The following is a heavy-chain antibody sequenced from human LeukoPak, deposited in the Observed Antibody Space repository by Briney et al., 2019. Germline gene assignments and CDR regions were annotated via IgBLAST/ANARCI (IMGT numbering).Heavy chain of an antibody. CDR2: INPSGGST. Sequence: ASVKVSCKASGYTFTSYYMHWVRQAPGQGLEWMGIINPSGGSTSYAQKFQGRVTMTRDTSTSTVYMELSSLRSEDTAVYYCARDIARYCGGDCYVDYWGQGTLVTVSS. CDR1: GYTFTSYY. CDR3: ARDIARYCGGDCYVDY. V-gene: IGHV1-46*01. D-gene: IGHD2-21*02. J-gene: IGHJ4*02.